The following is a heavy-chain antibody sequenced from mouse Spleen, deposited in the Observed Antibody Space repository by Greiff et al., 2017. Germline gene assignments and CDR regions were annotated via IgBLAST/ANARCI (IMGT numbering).Heavy chain of an antibody. Sequence: VQLQQPGAELVMPGASVKLSCKASGYTFTSYWMHWVKQRPGQGLEWIGEIDPSDSYTNYNQKFKGKATLTVDKSSSTAYMQLSSLTSEDSAVYYCANYYGSRGTYFDYWGQGTTLTVSS. J-gene: IGHJ2*01. D-gene: IGHD1-1*01. CDR1: GYTFTSYW. V-gene: IGHV1-69*01. CDR3: ANYYGSRGTYFDY. CDR2: IDPSDSYT.